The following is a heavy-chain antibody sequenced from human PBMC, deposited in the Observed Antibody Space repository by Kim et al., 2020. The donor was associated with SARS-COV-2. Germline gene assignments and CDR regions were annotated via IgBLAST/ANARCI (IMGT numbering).Heavy chain of an antibody. CDR3: TSVPGTTLAFWDDFDI. CDR2: IRSKANSYAT. J-gene: IGHJ3*02. Sequence: GGSLRLSCAASGFTFSGSAMHWVRQASGKGLEWVGRIRSKANSYATAYAASVKGRFTISRDDSKNTAYLQMHSLKTEATAVYYCTSVPGTTLAFWDDFDIWGQGTMVTVSS. V-gene: IGHV3-73*01. D-gene: IGHD1-1*01. CDR1: GFTFSGSA.